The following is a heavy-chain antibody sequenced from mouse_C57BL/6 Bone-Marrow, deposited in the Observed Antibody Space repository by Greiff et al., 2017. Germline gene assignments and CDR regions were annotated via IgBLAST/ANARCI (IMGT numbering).Heavy chain of an antibody. CDR1: GYSFTGYF. CDR2: INPYNGDT. D-gene: IGHD1-1*01. CDR3: ASSLYYNGSSYGY. V-gene: IGHV1-20*01. J-gene: IGHJ2*01. Sequence: VQLQQSGPELVKPGDSVKISCKASGYSFTGYFMNWVMQSHGKSLEWIGRINPYNGDTFYNQKFKGKATLTVDKSSSTAHMELRSLTSEDSAVYYCASSLYYNGSSYGYWGQGTTLTVSS.